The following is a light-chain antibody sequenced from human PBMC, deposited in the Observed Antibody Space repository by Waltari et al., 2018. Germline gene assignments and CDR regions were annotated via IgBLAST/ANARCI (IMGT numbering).Light chain of an antibody. CDR3: QQYDGEVVT. V-gene: IGKV3-20*01. CDR2: GTS. CDR1: QSVTSIS. J-gene: IGKJ4*01. Sequence: EIVLTQSPGTLSLSPGERATLSCRASQSVTSISFTWYQQKLGQAPRLLIYGTSRRATGIPDRFSGSGSGTDFTLTISRLEPEDFAVYYCQQYDGEVVTFGGGTKVEI.